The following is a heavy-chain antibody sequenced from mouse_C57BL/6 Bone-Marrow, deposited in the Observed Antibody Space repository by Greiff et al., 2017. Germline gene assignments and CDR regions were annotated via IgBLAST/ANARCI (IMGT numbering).Heavy chain of an antibody. CDR1: GFTFSSYG. J-gene: IGHJ3*01. CDR2: ISNGGSYI. Sequence: EVKLVESGGDLVKPGGSLKLSCAASGFTFSSYGMSWVRQTPDKRLEWVASISNGGSYIYYPDSVTGRFTIARDNAKNTLYLKMSSLQSEDTAMYYCARHDGYEGFGYWGQGTLVTVAA. V-gene: IGHV5-6*01. CDR3: ARHDGYEGFGY. D-gene: IGHD2-2*01.